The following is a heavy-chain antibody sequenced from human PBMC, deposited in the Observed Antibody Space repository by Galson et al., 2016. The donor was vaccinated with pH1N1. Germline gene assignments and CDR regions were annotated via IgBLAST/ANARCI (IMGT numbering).Heavy chain of an antibody. CDR1: GYTFTSYD. Sequence: SVKVSCKASGYTFTSYDISWVRQAPGQGLEWMGGIIPIFGTTNYAHKFRGRVTMTTDESTTTVYMELSSLRFEDSAVYYCARERGGATVHRWFDPWGQGVLVTVSS. CDR3: ARERGGATVHRWFDP. CDR2: IIPIFGTT. D-gene: IGHD4-11*01. V-gene: IGHV1-69*05. J-gene: IGHJ5*02.